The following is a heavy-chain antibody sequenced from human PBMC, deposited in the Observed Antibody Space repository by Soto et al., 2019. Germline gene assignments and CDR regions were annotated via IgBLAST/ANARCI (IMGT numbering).Heavy chain of an antibody. CDR2: INTNTGNP. Sequence: ASVKVSCKASGYTFTSYYMHWVRQAPGQGLEWMGWINTNTGNPTYAQGFTGRFVLSLDTSVSTAYLHICSLKAEDTAVYYCARDGKRRAWGSNYYYYMDVWGKGTTVTVSS. CDR1: GYTFTSYY. V-gene: IGHV7-4-1*01. CDR3: ARDGKRRAWGSNYYYYMDV. D-gene: IGHD7-27*01. J-gene: IGHJ6*03.